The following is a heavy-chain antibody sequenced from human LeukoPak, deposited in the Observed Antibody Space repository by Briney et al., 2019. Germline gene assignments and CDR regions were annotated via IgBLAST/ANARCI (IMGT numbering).Heavy chain of an antibody. J-gene: IGHJ6*03. D-gene: IGHD2-2*01. CDR1: GYTFTSYY. CDR3: ARSSTSSTDGYYYMDV. Sequence: ASVKVSCKASGYTFTSYYMHWVRQAPGQGLEWMGIINPSGGSTSYAQKFQGRVTMTRDTSTSTVYMELSSLRSEDTAVYYCARSSTSSTDGYYYMDVWGKGTTVTVSS. V-gene: IGHV1-46*01. CDR2: INPSGGST.